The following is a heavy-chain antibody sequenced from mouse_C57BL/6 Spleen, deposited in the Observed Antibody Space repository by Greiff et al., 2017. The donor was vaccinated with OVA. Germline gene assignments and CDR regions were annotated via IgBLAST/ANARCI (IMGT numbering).Heavy chain of an antibody. D-gene: IGHD1-1*01. CDR3: ARSGYGSQDY. CDR2: IDSSDSET. Sequence: QVQLQQPGAELVRPGSSVKLSCKASGYTFTSYWMHWVKQRPIQGLEWIGNIDSSDSETHYNQKFKDKATLTVDKSSSTAYMQLSSLTSEDSAVYYCARSGYGSQDYWGQGTTLTVSS. V-gene: IGHV1-52*01. CDR1: GYTFTSYW. J-gene: IGHJ2*01.